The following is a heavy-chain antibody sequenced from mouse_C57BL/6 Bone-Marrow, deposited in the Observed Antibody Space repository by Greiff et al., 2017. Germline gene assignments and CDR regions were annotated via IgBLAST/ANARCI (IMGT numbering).Heavy chain of an antibody. CDR1: GFSLSTFGMG. V-gene: IGHV8-8*01. D-gene: IGHD1-1*01. CDR2: IWWDDDT. CDR3: ARMGITTDWYCDV. Sequence: QVTLKVSGPGILQPSQTLSLTCSFSGFSLSTFGMGVGWIRQPSGKGLEWLAHIWWDDDTYYNPALKGRRTIATDTSQNQVFLKIANVDTADTATYYCARMGITTDWYCDVCGTGTTVTVSS. J-gene: IGHJ1*03.